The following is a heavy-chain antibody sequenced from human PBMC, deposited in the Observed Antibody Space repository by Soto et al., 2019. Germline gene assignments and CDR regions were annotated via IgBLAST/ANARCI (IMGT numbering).Heavy chain of an antibody. CDR3: ARVSYVSGGLPTYYYNGMDV. D-gene: IGHD3-10*01. V-gene: IGHV4-59*12. CDR1: GGSISSYN. J-gene: IGHJ6*02. Sequence: PSETLSLTCAVSGGSISSYNWSWIRQPPGKGLEWSGYINYSSSTNYNHSLKSRVPMSVDTSKNQFSLKLSSVTAADTAVYYCARVSYVSGGLPTYYYNGMDVWGQGTRVTVSS. CDR2: INYSSST.